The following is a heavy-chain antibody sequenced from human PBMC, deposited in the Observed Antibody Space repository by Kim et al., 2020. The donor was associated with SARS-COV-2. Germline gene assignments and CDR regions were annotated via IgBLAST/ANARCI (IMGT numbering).Heavy chain of an antibody. D-gene: IGHD6-13*01. J-gene: IGHJ4*02. V-gene: IGHV4-39*01. Sequence: NPSLKSRVTISVDTSKNQFSLKLSSVTAADTAVYYCARRTGYSTSWVFDYWGQGTLVTVSS. CDR3: ARRTGYSTSWVFDY.